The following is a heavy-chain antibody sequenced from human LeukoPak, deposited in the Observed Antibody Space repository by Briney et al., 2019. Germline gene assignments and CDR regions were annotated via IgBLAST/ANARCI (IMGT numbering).Heavy chain of an antibody. CDR3: ARGCGGDCYPFRDY. V-gene: IGHV3-21*06. CDR2: ISSSSSYT. D-gene: IGHD2-21*02. Sequence: GGSLRLSCAASGFTFTDYAIHWVRQAPGKGLEWVSSISSSSSYTYYADSVKGRFTISRDNAKNSLYLQMSSLSAEDTAVYYCARGCGGDCYPFRDYWGQGTLVTVSS. CDR1: GFTFTDYA. J-gene: IGHJ4*02.